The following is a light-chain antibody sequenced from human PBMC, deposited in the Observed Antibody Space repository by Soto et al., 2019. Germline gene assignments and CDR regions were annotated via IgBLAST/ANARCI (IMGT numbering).Light chain of an antibody. Sequence: IVLTQSPGTLSLSPGERATVSCRASQSVSSSYLAWYQQKPGQAPRLLIYGASSRATGIPDRFSGSGSGTDFTRTISILEPEDFAVYYCQQYDTSPWAVGQGTKGEIK. CDR3: QQYDTSPWA. V-gene: IGKV3-20*01. J-gene: IGKJ1*01. CDR1: QSVSSSY. CDR2: GAS.